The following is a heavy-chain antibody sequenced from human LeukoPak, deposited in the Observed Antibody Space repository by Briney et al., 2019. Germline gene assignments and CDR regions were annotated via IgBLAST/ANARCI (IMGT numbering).Heavy chain of an antibody. Sequence: GGSLRLSCAASGFPFSSYGIHWVRQAPGKGLEWVAVISPDGSNIYYGESVQGRFIISRDNSINTVYLQMNSLRPEDTAIYYCAKARYGTGPFDYRGQGTLVHVSS. CDR2: ISPDGSNI. V-gene: IGHV3-30*18. CDR1: GFPFSSYG. D-gene: IGHD1-1*01. J-gene: IGHJ4*02. CDR3: AKARYGTGPFDY.